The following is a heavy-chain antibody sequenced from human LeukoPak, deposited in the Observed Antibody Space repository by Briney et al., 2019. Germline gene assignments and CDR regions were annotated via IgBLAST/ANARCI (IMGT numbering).Heavy chain of an antibody. CDR3: ARDLRRYCSGGSCYSKGAFDI. Sequence: PGGSLRLSCAASGFTFSSYAMHWVRQAPGKGLEWVAVISYDGSNKYYADSVKGRFTISRDNSKNTLYLQMNSLRAEDTAVYYCARDLRRYCSGGSCYSKGAFDIWGQGTMVTVSS. V-gene: IGHV3-30-3*01. CDR2: ISYDGSNK. CDR1: GFTFSSYA. D-gene: IGHD2-15*01. J-gene: IGHJ3*02.